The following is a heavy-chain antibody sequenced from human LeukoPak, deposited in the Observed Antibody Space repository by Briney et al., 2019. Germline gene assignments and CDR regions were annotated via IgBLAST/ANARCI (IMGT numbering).Heavy chain of an antibody. Sequence: SETLSLTCTVSGGSISSYYWSWIRQPPGKGLEWIGYIYYSGSTNYNPSLKSRVTISVDTSKNQFSLKLSSVTAADTAVYYCARAGGYYSYYYGMDVWGQGTTVTVSS. CDR2: IYYSGST. J-gene: IGHJ6*02. V-gene: IGHV4-59*01. CDR3: ARAGGYYSYYYGMDV. D-gene: IGHD3-10*01. CDR1: GGSISSYY.